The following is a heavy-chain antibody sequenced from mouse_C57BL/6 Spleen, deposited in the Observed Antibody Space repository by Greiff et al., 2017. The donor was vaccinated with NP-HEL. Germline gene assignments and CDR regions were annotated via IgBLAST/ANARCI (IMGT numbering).Heavy chain of an antibody. D-gene: IGHD1-1*01. Sequence: EVMLVESEGGLVQPGSSMKLSCTASGFTFSDYYMAWVRQVPEKGLEWVANINYDGSSTYYLDSLKSRFIISRDNAKNILYLQMSSLKSEDTATYYCARVLYYYGSSSFDYWGQGTTLTVSS. V-gene: IGHV5-16*01. CDR2: INYDGSST. CDR1: GFTFSDYY. CDR3: ARVLYYYGSSSFDY. J-gene: IGHJ2*01.